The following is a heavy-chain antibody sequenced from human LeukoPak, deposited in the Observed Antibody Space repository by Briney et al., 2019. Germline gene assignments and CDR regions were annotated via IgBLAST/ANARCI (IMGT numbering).Heavy chain of an antibody. CDR3: SKGGGTYPDDYFDS. Sequence: GGSLRLSCAASGFTFSSYAMSWVRQAPGKGLEWVSAISGSGGSTYYADSVKGRFTISRDNSKNTVYVQMNSLRAEDTAVYYCSKGGGTYPDDYFDSWGQGTPVTVSS. CDR2: ISGSGGST. CDR1: GFTFSSYA. J-gene: IGHJ4*02. V-gene: IGHV3-23*01.